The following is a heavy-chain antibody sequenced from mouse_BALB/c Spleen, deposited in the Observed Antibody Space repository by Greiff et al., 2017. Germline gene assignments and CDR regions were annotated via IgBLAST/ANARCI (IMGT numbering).Heavy chain of an antibody. CDR1: GFTFTDYY. J-gene: IGHJ4*01. CDR2: IRNKANGYTT. Sequence: EVNLVESGGGLVQPGGSLRLSCATSGFTFTDYYMSWVRQPPGKALEWLGFIRNKANGYTTEYSASVKGRFTISRDNSQSILYRQMNTLRAEDSATYYCARANWGVDYWGQGTSVTVSS. D-gene: IGHD4-1*01. V-gene: IGHV7-3*02. CDR3: ARANWGVDY.